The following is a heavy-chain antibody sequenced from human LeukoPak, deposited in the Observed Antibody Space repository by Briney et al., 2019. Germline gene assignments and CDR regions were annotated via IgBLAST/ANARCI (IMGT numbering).Heavy chain of an antibody. CDR3: ARDTIAAAGPKDYYYYMDV. Sequence: GASVKVSCKASGGTFSSYAISWVRQAPGQGLEWMGGIIPIFGTANYAQKFQGRVTITADESTSTAYMELSSLRSEDTAVYYCARDTIAAAGPKDYYYYMDVWGKGTTVTVSS. CDR2: IIPIFGTA. J-gene: IGHJ6*03. CDR1: GGTFSSYA. D-gene: IGHD6-13*01. V-gene: IGHV1-69*13.